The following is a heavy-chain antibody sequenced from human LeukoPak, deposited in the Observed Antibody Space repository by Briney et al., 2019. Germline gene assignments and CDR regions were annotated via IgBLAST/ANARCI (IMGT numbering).Heavy chain of an antibody. J-gene: IGHJ3*02. Sequence: ASVKVSCKASGYTFTSYGISWVRQAPGQGLEWTGWISAYNGNTNYAQKLQGRVTMTTDTSTSTAYMELRSLRSDDTAVYYCARGGYCGGDCYDSPAFDIWGQGTMVTVSS. V-gene: IGHV1-18*01. CDR1: GYTFTSYG. CDR2: ISAYNGNT. D-gene: IGHD2-21*02. CDR3: ARGGYCGGDCYDSPAFDI.